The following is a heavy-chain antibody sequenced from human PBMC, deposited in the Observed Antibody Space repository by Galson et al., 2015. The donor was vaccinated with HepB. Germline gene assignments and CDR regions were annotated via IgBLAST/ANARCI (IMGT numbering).Heavy chain of an antibody. J-gene: IGHJ6*02. CDR2: ITNSGGRT. CDR1: GFRFSIYD. D-gene: IGHD6-6*01. Sequence: SLRLSCAASGFRFSIYDMNWVRQAPGKGLEWVSGITNSGGRTYYAEPGTGRFTISRDNSKNTVFLQMSSLRAEDTAIYYCAKGAYMSSYSLYGMDAWGQGTTVIVSS. V-gene: IGHV3-23*01. CDR3: AKGAYMSSYSLYGMDA.